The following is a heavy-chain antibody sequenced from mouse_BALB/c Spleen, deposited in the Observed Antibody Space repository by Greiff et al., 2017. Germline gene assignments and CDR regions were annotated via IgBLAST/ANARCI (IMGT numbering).Heavy chain of an antibody. CDR3: ARGRYYAMDY. CDR1: GYSITSDYA. CDR2: ISYSGST. J-gene: IGHJ4*01. V-gene: IGHV3-2*02. Sequence: DVQLQESGPGLVKPSQSLSLTCTVTGYSITSDYAWNWIRQFPGNQLEWMGYISYSGSTSYNPSLKSRISITRDTSKNQFFLQLNSVTTEDTATYYCARGRYYAMDYWGQGTSVTVSS.